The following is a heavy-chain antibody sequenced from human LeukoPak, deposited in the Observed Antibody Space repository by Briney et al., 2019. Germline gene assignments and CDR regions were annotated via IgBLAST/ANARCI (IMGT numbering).Heavy chain of an antibody. CDR3: ARVQIAYSYGLFDY. CDR2: IYYSGST. D-gene: IGHD5-18*01. V-gene: IGHV4-59*01. Sequence: PSETLSLTCTVSGGSISSYYWSWIRQPPGKRLEWIGYIYYSGSTNYNPSLKSRVTISVHTSKNQFSLKLSSVTAADTAVYYCARVQIAYSYGLFDYWGQGTLVTVSS. CDR1: GGSISSYY. J-gene: IGHJ4*02.